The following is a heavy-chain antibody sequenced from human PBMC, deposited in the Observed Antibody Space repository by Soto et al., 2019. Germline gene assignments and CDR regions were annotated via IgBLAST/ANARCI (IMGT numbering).Heavy chain of an antibody. CDR3: AREVAATTHFDY. CDR2: IYYSGST. D-gene: IGHD5-12*01. CDR1: GASISSGGYY. J-gene: IGHJ4*02. V-gene: IGHV4-31*03. Sequence: QVQLQESGPGLVKPSQTLSLTCTVSGASISSGGYYWSWIRQHPGKGLECIGYIYYSGSTYYNPSLKSRVTISIDTSKNRFSLKLTSVTAADTAVYYCAREVAATTHFDYWGQGTLVTVSS.